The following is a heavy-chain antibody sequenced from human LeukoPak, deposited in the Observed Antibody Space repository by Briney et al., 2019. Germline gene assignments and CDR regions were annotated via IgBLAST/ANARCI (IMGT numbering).Heavy chain of an antibody. CDR3: ARHATVTSFTFAH. D-gene: IGHD4-17*01. CDR1: GGSISSSSYY. J-gene: IGHJ4*02. V-gene: IGHV4-39*01. Sequence: PSENLSLTCTVSGGSISSSSYYWGWIRQPPGKGLEWIGSIYYSGNPYYNPSLKSRVTISVDTSKNQFSLELNSVTAADTALYYCARHATVTSFTFAHWGQGTVVTVSS. CDR2: IYYSGNP.